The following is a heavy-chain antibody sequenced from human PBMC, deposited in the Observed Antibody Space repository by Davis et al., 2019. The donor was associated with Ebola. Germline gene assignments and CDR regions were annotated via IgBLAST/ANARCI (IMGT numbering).Heavy chain of an antibody. J-gene: IGHJ1*01. CDR1: GFTFSSSA. V-gene: IGHV3-23*01. D-gene: IGHD3-22*01. CDR3: AKGERVVVIILD. Sequence: GESLKISCAASGFTFSSSAMSWVRQAPGKGLEWVSAISGSGGSTYYADSVKGRFTISRDTSKNTLSLQMNSLRAEDTAVDYCAKGERVVVIILDWGQGTLVTVSS. CDR2: ISGSGGST.